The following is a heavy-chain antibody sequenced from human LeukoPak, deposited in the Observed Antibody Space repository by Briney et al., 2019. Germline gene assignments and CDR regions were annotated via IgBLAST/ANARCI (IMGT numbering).Heavy chain of an antibody. J-gene: IGHJ6*03. Sequence: KPSETLSLTCAVYGGSFSGCYWSWIRPPPGKGLEWIGEINHSGSTNYNPSLKSRVTISVDTSKNQFSLKLSSVTAADTAVDYCARGLGQHYYYYYYMDVWGKGTTVTISS. D-gene: IGHD6-13*01. CDR2: INHSGST. CDR3: ARGLGQHYYYYYYMDV. CDR1: GGSFSGCY. V-gene: IGHV4-34*01.